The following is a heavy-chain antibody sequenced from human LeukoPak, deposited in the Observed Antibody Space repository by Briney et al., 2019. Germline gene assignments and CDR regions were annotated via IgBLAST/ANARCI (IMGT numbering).Heavy chain of an antibody. V-gene: IGHV5-51*01. CDR1: GYSFTSYW. CDR3: ARPRTPYYYDSSGYDNSFDY. Sequence: GESLKISCKGSGYSFTSYWIGWVRQMPGKGLEWMGIIYAGDSDTRYSPSFQGQFTISADKSISTAYLQWSSLKASDTAMYYCARPRTPYYYDSSGYDNSFDYWGQGTLVTVSS. CDR2: IYAGDSDT. J-gene: IGHJ4*02. D-gene: IGHD3-22*01.